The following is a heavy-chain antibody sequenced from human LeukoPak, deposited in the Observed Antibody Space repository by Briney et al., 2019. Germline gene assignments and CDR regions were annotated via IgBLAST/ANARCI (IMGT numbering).Heavy chain of an antibody. D-gene: IGHD3-16*02. CDR2: IYTSGST. CDR1: GGSISSYY. Sequence: SETLSLTCTVSGGSISSYYWSWIRQPAGQGLEWIGRIYTSGSTNYNPSLKSRVTMSVDTSKNQFSLKLSSVTAADTAVYYCARALQYYDYVWGSYRYQDVWGKGTTVTVSS. CDR3: ARALQYYDYVWGSYRYQDV. J-gene: IGHJ6*04. V-gene: IGHV4-4*07.